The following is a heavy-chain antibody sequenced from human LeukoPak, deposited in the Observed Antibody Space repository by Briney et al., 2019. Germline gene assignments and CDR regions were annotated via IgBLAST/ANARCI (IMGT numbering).Heavy chain of an antibody. D-gene: IGHD4-17*01. Sequence: KPSETLSLTCTVSGGSISSYYWSWLRQPPGKGLEWIGYIYYSGSTNYNPSLKSRVTISVDTSKNQFSLKLSSVTAADTAVYYCARALNDYGDYMVRWFDPWGQGTLVTVSS. V-gene: IGHV4-59*01. J-gene: IGHJ5*02. CDR3: ARALNDYGDYMVRWFDP. CDR2: IYYSGST. CDR1: GGSISSYY.